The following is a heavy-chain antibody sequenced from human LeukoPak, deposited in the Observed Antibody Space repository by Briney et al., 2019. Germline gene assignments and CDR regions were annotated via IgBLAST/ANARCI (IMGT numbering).Heavy chain of an antibody. Sequence: PGGSLRLSCAASGFTFSSYWMSWVRQAPGKGLEWVANIKQDGSEKYYVDSLKGRFTVSRDNAKNSLYLQINSLRAGDTAVYYCARESTQEAFDIWGQGTMVTVSS. CDR3: ARESTQEAFDI. J-gene: IGHJ3*02. V-gene: IGHV3-7*01. D-gene: IGHD2-2*01. CDR2: IKQDGSEK. CDR1: GFTFSSYW.